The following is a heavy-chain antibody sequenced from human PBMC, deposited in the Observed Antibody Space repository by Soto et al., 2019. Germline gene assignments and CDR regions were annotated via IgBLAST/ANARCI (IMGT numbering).Heavy chain of an antibody. Sequence: GGSLRLSCAASGFTFSTFAMNWVRQAPGKGLEWVSGISGSGGTTYYADSVKGRFTISRDNSKNTLYLQMNSLRAEDTAVYYCAKEVGGSWYDYWGQGTLVTVSS. CDR1: GFTFSTFA. J-gene: IGHJ4*02. V-gene: IGHV3-23*01. CDR2: ISGSGGTT. CDR3: AKEVGGSWYDY. D-gene: IGHD6-13*01.